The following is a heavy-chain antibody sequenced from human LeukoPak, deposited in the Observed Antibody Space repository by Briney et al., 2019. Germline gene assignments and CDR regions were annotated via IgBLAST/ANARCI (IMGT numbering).Heavy chain of an antibody. CDR1: GGSIHTYY. V-gene: IGHV4-59*13. J-gene: IGHJ3*02. CDR3: ARDCGGDSYLGAFDI. CDR2: VYYSGTT. Sequence: SETLSLTCSVSGGSIHTYYWTWIRQPPGKGLEWIGNVYYSGTTYYNPSLKSRLTISVGTSNNQFSLKLNSVTAADTAVYFCARDCGGDSYLGAFDIWGQGTVVTVSS. D-gene: IGHD2-21*02.